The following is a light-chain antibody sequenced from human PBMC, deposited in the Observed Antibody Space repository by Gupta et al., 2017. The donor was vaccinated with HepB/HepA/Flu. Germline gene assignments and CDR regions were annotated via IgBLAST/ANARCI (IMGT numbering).Light chain of an antibody. CDR2: KAA. Sequence: TITCRASQSISSWLAWYQQKPGKAPKLLIYKAASLESGVPSRVNGSGSGTEFTRTISSLQPDDFATYDCQQYNSYFGQGTKLEIK. CDR1: QSISSW. J-gene: IGKJ2*01. V-gene: IGKV1-5*03. CDR3: QQYNSY.